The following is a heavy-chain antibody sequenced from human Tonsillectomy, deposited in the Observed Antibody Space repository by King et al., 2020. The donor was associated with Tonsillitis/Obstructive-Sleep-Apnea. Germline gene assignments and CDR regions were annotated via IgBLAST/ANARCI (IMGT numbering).Heavy chain of an antibody. V-gene: IGHV4-59*01. CDR3: ARDGLGDLSSTFFY. CDR2: IYYSVST. D-gene: IGHD3-16*02. J-gene: IGHJ4*02. CDR1: GGSISSYY. Sequence: VQLQESGPGLVKPSETLSLTCTVSGGSISSYYWSWIRQPPGKGLDWIGYIYYSVSTNYNPSLKCRVTRSVDTSKNQFSLKLSSVTAADTAVYYCARDGLGDLSSTFFYWGQGTLVTVSS.